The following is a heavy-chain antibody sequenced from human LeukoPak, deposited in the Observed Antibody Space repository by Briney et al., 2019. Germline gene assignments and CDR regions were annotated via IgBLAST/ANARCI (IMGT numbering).Heavy chain of an antibody. D-gene: IGHD4-23*01. Sequence: PSETLFLTCTVSGGSISSSSYYWGWIRQPPGKGLEWIGSIYYSGSTYYNPSLKSRVTISVDTSKNQFSLKLSSVTAADTAVYYCFKVVTPSDAFDIWGQGTMVTVSS. V-gene: IGHV4-39*07. J-gene: IGHJ3*02. CDR1: GGSISSSSYY. CDR3: FKVVTPSDAFDI. CDR2: IYYSGST.